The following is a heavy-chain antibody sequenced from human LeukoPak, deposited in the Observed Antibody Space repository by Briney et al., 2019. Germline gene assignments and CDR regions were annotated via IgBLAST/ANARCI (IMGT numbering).Heavy chain of an antibody. D-gene: IGHD2-2*01. Sequence: NPSETLSLTCTVSGGSISSSSYYWGWIRQPPGKGLEWIGSIYYSGSTYYNPSLKSRVTISVDTSKNQFSLKLSSVTAADTAVYYCARDGGRYCSSTSCPGPSHWFDPWGQGTLVTVSS. CDR3: ARDGGRYCSSTSCPGPSHWFDP. V-gene: IGHV4-39*07. CDR1: GGSISSSSYY. J-gene: IGHJ5*02. CDR2: IYYSGST.